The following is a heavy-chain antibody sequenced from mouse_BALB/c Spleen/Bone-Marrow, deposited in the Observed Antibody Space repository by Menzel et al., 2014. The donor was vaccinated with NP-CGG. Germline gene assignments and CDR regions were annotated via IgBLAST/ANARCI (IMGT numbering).Heavy chain of an antibody. Sequence: VQLKQSGTVLVRPGASVKMSCKASGYTFTSYWMHWVKQRPGQGLEWIGAIYPGNSDTSYNQKFKGKAKLTAVTSTSTAYMELSSLTNEDSAVYYCTSYGSSLYYFDYWGQGTTLTVSS. J-gene: IGHJ2*01. CDR1: GYTFTSYW. D-gene: IGHD1-1*01. V-gene: IGHV1-5*01. CDR3: TSYGSSLYYFDY. CDR2: IYPGNSDT.